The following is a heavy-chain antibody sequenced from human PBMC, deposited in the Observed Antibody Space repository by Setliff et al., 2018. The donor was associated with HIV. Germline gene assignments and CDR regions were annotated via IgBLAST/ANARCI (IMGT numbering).Heavy chain of an antibody. D-gene: IGHD3-16*01. CDR2: ISGSGAGT. J-gene: IGHJ6*02. Sequence: GGSLRLSCAASGFTFSTFAMNWVRQAPGKGLEWVSGISGSGAGTYYADSVKGRFTISRDNSKNTLFLLMNGLRAEDTAVYYCAKDLGPYYYYGMDVWGQGTTVTVSS. CDR1: GFTFSTFA. V-gene: IGHV3-23*01. CDR3: AKDLGPYYYYGMDV.